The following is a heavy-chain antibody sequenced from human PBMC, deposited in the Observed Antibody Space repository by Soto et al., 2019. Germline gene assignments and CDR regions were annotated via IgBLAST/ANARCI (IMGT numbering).Heavy chain of an antibody. CDR2: IKSKTDGGTT. V-gene: IGHV3-15*07. D-gene: IGHD3-22*01. Sequence: GGSLRLSCAASGFTFSNAWMNWVRQAPGKGLEWVGRIKSKTDGGTTDYAAPVKGRFTISRDDSKNTLYLQMNSLKTEDTAVYYCTTDPEYPNYYDSSGYYLRFDYWGQGTLVTVSS. J-gene: IGHJ4*02. CDR3: TTDPEYPNYYDSSGYYLRFDY. CDR1: GFTFSNAW.